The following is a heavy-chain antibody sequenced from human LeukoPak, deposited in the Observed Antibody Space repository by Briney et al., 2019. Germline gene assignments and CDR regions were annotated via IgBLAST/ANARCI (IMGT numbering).Heavy chain of an antibody. J-gene: IGHJ4*02. CDR2: INPSGGRT. Sequence: ASVKVSCKAFGYVFTSYYIHWMRQAPGQGLEWMGKINPSGGRTNYAQKFQDRVTLTSDTSTSTAYMDLSSLRFEDTAVYYCASDGAYQPPRYWGQGTLVTVSS. D-gene: IGHD2-2*01. CDR3: ASDGAYQPPRY. V-gene: IGHV1-46*01. CDR1: GYVFTSYY.